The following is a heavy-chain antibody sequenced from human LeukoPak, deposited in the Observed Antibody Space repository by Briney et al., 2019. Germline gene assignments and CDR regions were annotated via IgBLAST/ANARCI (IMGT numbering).Heavy chain of an antibody. Sequence: GASVKVSCKASGYSFTNYYMHWVRQAPGQGLEWMGTINPRDGSTTYTQEFQGRVTVTRDTSTSTVYMDLSSLRSEDTAVYYCATSTGYDVLTGYQEDHYYFDYWGQGTLVTVSS. CDR1: GYSFTNYY. D-gene: IGHD3-9*01. CDR3: ATSTGYDVLTGYQEDHYYFDY. CDR2: INPRDGST. V-gene: IGHV1-46*01. J-gene: IGHJ4*02.